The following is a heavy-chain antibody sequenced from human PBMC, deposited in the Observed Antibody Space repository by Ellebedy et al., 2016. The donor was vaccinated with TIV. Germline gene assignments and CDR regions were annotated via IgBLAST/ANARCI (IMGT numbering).Heavy chain of an antibody. CDR1: GFSFCDHS. Sequence: PGGSLRLSCTASGFSFCDHSMDWVRQALGKGLEWVARIRHKADSYRTGYAASVKDRFTISRDDSENSVYLQMNSLKTEDTAIYYCARIGYSAAEFDFWGQGTLVTVSS. J-gene: IGHJ4*02. CDR3: ARIGYSAAEFDF. CDR2: IRHKADSYRT. D-gene: IGHD1-26*01. V-gene: IGHV3-72*01.